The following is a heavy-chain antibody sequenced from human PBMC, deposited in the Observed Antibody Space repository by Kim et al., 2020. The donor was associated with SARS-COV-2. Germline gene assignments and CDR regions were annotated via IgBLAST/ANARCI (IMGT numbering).Heavy chain of an antibody. D-gene: IGHD6-19*01. CDR1: VFTFSSYG. Sequence: GGSLRLSCAASVFTFSSYGMHWVRQAPGKGLEWVAVISYDGSNKYYADSVKGRFTISRDNSKNTLYLQMNSLRAEDTAVYYCAKEEGSGYSSGWTYYYYGRDVLGQGTTVTVSS. V-gene: IGHV3-30*18. CDR2: ISYDGSNK. CDR3: AKEEGSGYSSGWTYYYYGRDV. J-gene: IGHJ6*02.